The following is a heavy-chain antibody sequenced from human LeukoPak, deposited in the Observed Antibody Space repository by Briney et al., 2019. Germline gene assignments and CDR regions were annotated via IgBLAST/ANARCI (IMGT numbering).Heavy chain of an antibody. CDR2: IYYSGST. Sequence: PSETLSLTCTVSGGSISSYYWSWIRQPPGKGLEWIGYIYYSGSTNYNPSLKSRVTISVDTSKNQFSLKLSSVTAADTAVYYCARDHGAVAGTSTFDIWGQGTMVTVSS. V-gene: IGHV4-59*01. CDR1: GGSISSYY. CDR3: ARDHGAVAGTSTFDI. J-gene: IGHJ3*02. D-gene: IGHD6-19*01.